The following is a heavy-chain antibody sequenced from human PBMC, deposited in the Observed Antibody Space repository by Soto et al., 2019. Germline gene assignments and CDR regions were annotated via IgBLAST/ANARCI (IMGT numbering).Heavy chain of an antibody. J-gene: IGHJ4*02. D-gene: IGHD3-22*01. CDR1: GFTFSSYS. V-gene: IGHV3-48*02. CDR2: ISSSSSII. Sequence: EVQLVESGGGLVQPGGSLRLSCAASGFTFSSYSMNWVRQAPGKGLEWVSYISSSSSIIYYADSVKGRFTISRDNAKNSLYLQMNSLRDEDTAVYYCARDLSDYYDSSGFDYWGQGTLVTVSS. CDR3: ARDLSDYYDSSGFDY.